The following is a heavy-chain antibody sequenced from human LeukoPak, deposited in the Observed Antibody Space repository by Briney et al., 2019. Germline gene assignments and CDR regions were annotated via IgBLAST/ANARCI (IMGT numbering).Heavy chain of an antibody. D-gene: IGHD3-22*01. V-gene: IGHV3-48*04. CDR1: GFTFSSYS. CDR2: ISSSSSAI. J-gene: IGHJ4*02. CDR3: ARDREVVITTHNFDY. Sequence: PGGSLRLSCAASGFTFSSYSMNWVRQAPGKGLEWVSYISSSSSAIYYADSVKGRFTISRDNAKNSLYLQMNSLRAEDTAVYYCARDREVVITTHNFDYWGQGTLVTVSS.